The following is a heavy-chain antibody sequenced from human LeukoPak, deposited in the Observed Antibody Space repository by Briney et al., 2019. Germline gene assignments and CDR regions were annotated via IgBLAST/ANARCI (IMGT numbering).Heavy chain of an antibody. Sequence: GASVKVSCKASGYTFTSYFMHWVRQAPGQGLEWMRVIDPSGGSTGYAQKFQGRVTMTRDTSTNTVYMELSSLRSEDTAVYYCAFSGSPTRYYFDYWGQGTLVTVSS. J-gene: IGHJ4*02. CDR1: GYTFTSYF. V-gene: IGHV1-46*01. CDR2: IDPSGGST. D-gene: IGHD1-26*01. CDR3: AFSGSPTRYYFDY.